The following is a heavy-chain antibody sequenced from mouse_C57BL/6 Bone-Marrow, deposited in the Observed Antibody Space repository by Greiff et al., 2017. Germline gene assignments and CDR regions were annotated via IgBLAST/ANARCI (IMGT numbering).Heavy chain of an antibody. CDR1: GFTFSSYA. V-gene: IGHV5-4*01. J-gene: IGHJ3*01. Sequence: LQESGGGLVKPGGSLKLSCAASGFTFSSYAMSWVRQTPEKRLEWVATISDGGSYTYYPDNVKGRFTISRDNAKNNLYLQRSHLKSEDTAMYYCARKGSNSAWFAYWGQGTLVTVSA. D-gene: IGHD2-5*01. CDR2: ISDGGSYT. CDR3: ARKGSNSAWFAY.